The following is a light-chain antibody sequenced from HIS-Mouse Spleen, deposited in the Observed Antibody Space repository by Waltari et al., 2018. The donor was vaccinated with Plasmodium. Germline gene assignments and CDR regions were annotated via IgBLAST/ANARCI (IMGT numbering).Light chain of an antibody. CDR1: QRLVYSEGNTY. J-gene: IGKJ3*01. V-gene: IGKV2-30*01. CDR2: KVS. Sequence: DVVMTQSPLSLPVTLGQPASLSCRSSQRLVYSEGNTYLNWFQQRPGQSPRRLIYKVSNRDSGVPDRFSGSGSGTDFTLKISRVEAEDVGVYYCMQGTHWPPIFTFGPGTKVDIK. CDR3: MQGTHWPPIFT.